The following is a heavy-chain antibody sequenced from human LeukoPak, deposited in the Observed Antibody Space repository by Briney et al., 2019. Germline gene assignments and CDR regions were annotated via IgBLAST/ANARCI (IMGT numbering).Heavy chain of an antibody. D-gene: IGHD1-7*01. CDR1: GGSISSGGYY. CDR3: ARQTGTTYDNYFDY. CDR2: IYYSGST. V-gene: IGHV4-31*03. J-gene: IGHJ4*02. Sequence: SQTLSLTCTVSGGSISSGGYYWSWIRQHPGKGLEWIGYIYYSGSTYYNPSLKSRVTISVDTSKNQFSLKLSSVTAADTAVYYCARQTGTTYDNYFDYWGQGTLVTVSS.